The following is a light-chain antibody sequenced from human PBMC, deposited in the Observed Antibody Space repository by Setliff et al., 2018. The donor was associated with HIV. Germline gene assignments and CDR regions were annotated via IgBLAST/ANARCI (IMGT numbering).Light chain of an antibody. V-gene: IGLV2-23*01. J-gene: IGLJ3*02. CDR2: EDI. CDR3: CSSAPGVTWV. Sequence: QSVLAQPASVSGSPGQSITISCTGTSSDVGSFNLVSWYQHHPGKAPKLMIFEDIRRPSGVSNRFSASKSANTASLTISGLQAEDEADYYCCSSAPGVTWVFGGGTKVTV. CDR1: SSDVGSFNL.